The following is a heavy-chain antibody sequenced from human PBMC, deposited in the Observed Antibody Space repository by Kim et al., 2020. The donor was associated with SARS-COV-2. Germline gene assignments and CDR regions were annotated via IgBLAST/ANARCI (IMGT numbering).Heavy chain of an antibody. V-gene: IGHV3-7*03. CDR1: GFTFSNYG. CDR2: ISQVGSDT. J-gene: IGHJ4*02. CDR3: AKGGSNY. D-gene: IGHD4-4*01. Sequence: GGSLRLSCAASGFTFSNYGMSWVRQAPGKGLEWVANISQVGSDTYYVDSVKSRFTISRDNSKNSLYLQMNSLRVEDTAVYYCAKGGSNYCGQVTLVTVS.